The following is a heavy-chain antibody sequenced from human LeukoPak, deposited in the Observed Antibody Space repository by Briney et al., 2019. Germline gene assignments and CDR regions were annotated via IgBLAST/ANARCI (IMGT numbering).Heavy chain of an antibody. CDR1: GFIFSNYA. CDR3: ARGPYGDHITEGFDQ. V-gene: IGHV3-23*01. CDR2: ISDSGGST. D-gene: IGHD4-17*01. J-gene: IGHJ4*02. Sequence: GGSLRLSCAASGFIFSNYAVSWVRQAPGKGLEWVSAISDSGGSTYYAESVKGRFTISRDSSTNTLFLQMVRLSAEDTAVYYCARGPYGDHITEGFDQWGQGTLVTVSS.